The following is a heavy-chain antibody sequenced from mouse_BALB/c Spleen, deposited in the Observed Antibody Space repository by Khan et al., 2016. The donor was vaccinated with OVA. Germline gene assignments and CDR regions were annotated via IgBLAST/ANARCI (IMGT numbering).Heavy chain of an antibody. CDR1: GYSITRDYA. CDR3: ASELGRYYAMDY. J-gene: IGHJ4*01. CDR2: ISNSGST. D-gene: IGHD4-1*01. Sequence: EVQLQESGPGLVKPSQSLSLTCTVTGYSITRDYAWNWIRQFPGNKLEWMGYISNSGSTRYNPSLKSRISITRDTSKNQFFLQLNSVTTEDTATYYCASELGRYYAMDYWGQGTSVTVSS. V-gene: IGHV3-2*02.